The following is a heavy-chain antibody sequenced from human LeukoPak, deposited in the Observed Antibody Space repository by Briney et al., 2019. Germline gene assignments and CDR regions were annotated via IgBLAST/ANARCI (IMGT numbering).Heavy chain of an antibody. V-gene: IGHV3-21*01. CDR2: ISSTSIYK. D-gene: IGHD2-8*01. CDR1: GFTFSSYS. J-gene: IGHJ4*02. CDR3: ARDPRIYCTNGICRDDYFDN. Sequence: PGGSLRLSCAASGFTFSSYSMNWVRQAPGKGLEWGSSISSTSIYKYYADSVKGRFTISRDNAKDSLFLQMNSLRAEDTAIYYCARDPRIYCTNGICRDDYFDNWGQGTLVTVSS.